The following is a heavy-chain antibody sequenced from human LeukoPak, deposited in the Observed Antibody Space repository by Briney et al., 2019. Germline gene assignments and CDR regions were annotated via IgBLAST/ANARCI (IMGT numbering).Heavy chain of an antibody. D-gene: IGHD3-10*01. CDR3: ASHMVRGVIFNIDY. Sequence: GASVKVSCKASGYTFTGYYMHWVRQAPGQGLEWMGWINPNSGGTNYAQKFQGRVTMTRDTSISTAYMELSRLRSDDTAVYYCASHMVRGVIFNIDYWGQGTLVTVSS. V-gene: IGHV1-2*02. CDR2: INPNSGGT. J-gene: IGHJ4*02. CDR1: GYTFTGYY.